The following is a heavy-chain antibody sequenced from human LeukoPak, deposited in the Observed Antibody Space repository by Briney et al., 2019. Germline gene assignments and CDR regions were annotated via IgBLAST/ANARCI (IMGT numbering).Heavy chain of an antibody. CDR3: ATSRYCSSTSCRYIGGDYLDY. V-gene: IGHV4-30-2*01. Sequence: SQTLSLTCTVSGGSISSGGYYWSWIRQPPGKGLEWIGYIYHSGSTYYNPSLKSRVTISVDRSKNQFSLKLSSVTAADTAVYYCATSRYCSSTSCRYIGGDYLDYWGQGTLVTVSS. D-gene: IGHD2-2*01. CDR1: GGSISSGGYY. J-gene: IGHJ4*02. CDR2: IYHSGST.